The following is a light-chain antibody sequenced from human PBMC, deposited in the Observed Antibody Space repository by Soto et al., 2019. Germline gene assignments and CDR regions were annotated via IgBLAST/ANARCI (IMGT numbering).Light chain of an antibody. J-gene: IGKJ1*01. CDR3: QQYGDLPPT. Sequence: EIVLTQSPATLSLSPGERATLSCRASQSASSYLAWYQQKPGQAPRLLIYDASNRATGIPARFSGSGSGTDFTLTISGLEPEDFEVYHCQQYGDLPPTFGQGTKVDIK. CDR2: DAS. CDR1: QSASSY. V-gene: IGKV3-11*01.